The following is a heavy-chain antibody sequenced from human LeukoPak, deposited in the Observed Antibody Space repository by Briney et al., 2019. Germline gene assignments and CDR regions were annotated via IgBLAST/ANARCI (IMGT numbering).Heavy chain of an antibody. D-gene: IGHD7-27*01. CDR1: EFTFSSYN. Sequence: GGSLRLSCAASEFTFSSYNMNWVRQAPGKGLEWVSVIYSGGRTNYADSVKGRFTISRDNSKNTLYLQMNSLRAEDTAVYYCARDTGIDAFDIWGQGTMVTVSS. V-gene: IGHV3-53*01. CDR3: ARDTGIDAFDI. J-gene: IGHJ3*02. CDR2: IYSGGRT.